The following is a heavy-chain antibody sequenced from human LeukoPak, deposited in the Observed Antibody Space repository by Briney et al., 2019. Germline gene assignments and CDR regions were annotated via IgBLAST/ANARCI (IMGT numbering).Heavy chain of an antibody. CDR3: ARMGRIAVAGLDY. D-gene: IGHD6-19*01. Sequence: SETLSLTCTVSGGSIRSSSYYWGWIRQPPGKGLEWIGHIYYSGTTYYSPSLKSRVTISVDTSKNQFSLKLNSVTAADTAVYYCARMGRIAVAGLDYWGQGTLVTVSS. V-gene: IGHV4-39*07. J-gene: IGHJ4*02. CDR1: GGSIRSSSYY. CDR2: IYYSGTT.